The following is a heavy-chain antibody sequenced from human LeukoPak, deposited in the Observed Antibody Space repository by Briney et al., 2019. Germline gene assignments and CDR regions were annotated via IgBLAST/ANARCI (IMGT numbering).Heavy chain of an antibody. Sequence: GGSLRLSCAASEFTFDDYAMHWVRQAPGKGLEWVSGISWNSGSIGYADSVKGRFTISRDNAKNSLYLQMNSLRAEDTALYYCAKAVGYCSSTSCWNWFDPWGQGTLVTVSS. CDR2: ISWNSGSI. V-gene: IGHV3-9*01. J-gene: IGHJ5*02. D-gene: IGHD2-2*01. CDR1: EFTFDDYA. CDR3: AKAVGYCSSTSCWNWFDP.